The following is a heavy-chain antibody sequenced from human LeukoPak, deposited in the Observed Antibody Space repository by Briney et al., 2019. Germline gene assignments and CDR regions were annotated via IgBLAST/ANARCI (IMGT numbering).Heavy chain of an antibody. CDR3: ARDRGASYSSGWYVSYNWFDP. V-gene: IGHV3-21*01. CDR1: GFTFSSYS. CDR2: ISSSSSYI. J-gene: IGHJ5*02. Sequence: SGGSLRLPCAASGFTFSSYSMNWVRQAPGKGLEWVSSISSSSSYIYYADSVKGRFTISRDNSKNTVYLQMNSLRAEDTAVYYCARDRGASYSSGWYVSYNWFDPWGQGTLVTVSS. D-gene: IGHD6-19*01.